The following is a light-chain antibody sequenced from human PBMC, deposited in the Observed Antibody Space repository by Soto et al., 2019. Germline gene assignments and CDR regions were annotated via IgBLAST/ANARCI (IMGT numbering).Light chain of an antibody. V-gene: IGLV1-44*01. CDR1: SSTIGRNT. CDR2: SNN. J-gene: IGLJ1*01. Sequence: QSVLTQPPSASGTPGQRVTISCSGSSSTIGRNTVNWYQHLPGTAPKLLIYSNNQRPSGVPDRFSGSKSGTSASLAVSGLQSEDEAVYYCAAWDGSLDVYVFGTGTKLTVL. CDR3: AAWDGSLDVYV.